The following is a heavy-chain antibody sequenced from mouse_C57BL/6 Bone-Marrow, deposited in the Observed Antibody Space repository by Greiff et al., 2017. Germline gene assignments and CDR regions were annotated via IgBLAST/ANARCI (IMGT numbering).Heavy chain of an antibody. Sequence: VQLQESGAELARPGASVKMSCKASGYTFTSYTMHWVKQRPGQGLEWIGYINPSSGYTKYNQKFKDKATLTADKSSSTAYMQLSSLTSEDSAVYYCARGSNYRFAYWGQGTLVTVSA. CDR3: ARGSNYRFAY. D-gene: IGHD2-5*01. CDR2: INPSSGYT. CDR1: GYTFTSYT. V-gene: IGHV1-4*01. J-gene: IGHJ3*01.